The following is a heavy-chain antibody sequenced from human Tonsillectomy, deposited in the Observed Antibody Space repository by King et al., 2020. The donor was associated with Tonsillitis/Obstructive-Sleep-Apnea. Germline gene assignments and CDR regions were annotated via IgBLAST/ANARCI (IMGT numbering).Heavy chain of an antibody. J-gene: IGHJ4*02. Sequence: VQLQQGGAGLLKPSETLSLTCAVYGGSFSGYNWTWIRQPPGKGLEWIGEINHSGSTTYDPSLKSRVTISLDTSKNQLSLKLSSVTAADTAVYYCAGQNLWGYYFDYWGQGTPVTVSS. D-gene: IGHD7-27*01. CDR1: GGSFSGYN. CDR2: INHSGST. V-gene: IGHV4-34*01. CDR3: AGQNLWGYYFDY.